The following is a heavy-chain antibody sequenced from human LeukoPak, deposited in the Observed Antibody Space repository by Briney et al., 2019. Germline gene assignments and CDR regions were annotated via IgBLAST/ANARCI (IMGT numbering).Heavy chain of an antibody. CDR1: GFTFSSYA. CDR3: ARDDRRKSGSPRWFDP. V-gene: IGHV3-23*01. Sequence: GGSLRLSCAASGFTFSSYAMSWVRQAPGKGLEWVSAISGSGGSTYYADSVKGRFTISRDNSKNTLYLQMNSLRTEDTAVYYCARDDRRKSGSPRWFDPWGQGTLVTVSS. CDR2: ISGSGGST. J-gene: IGHJ5*02. D-gene: IGHD1-26*01.